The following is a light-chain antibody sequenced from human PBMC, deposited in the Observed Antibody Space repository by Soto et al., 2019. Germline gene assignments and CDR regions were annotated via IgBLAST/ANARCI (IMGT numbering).Light chain of an antibody. CDR2: DVS. Sequence: DIQMTQSPSSLSASVGDRVTITCQASQDISTHLTWFQQKPGKAPKLLNYDVSILETGVPSRFSGSGSGTHFTFSISSLQPEDIATYYCQQFDSLPLTFGGGTRVEIK. CDR3: QQFDSLPLT. J-gene: IGKJ4*01. V-gene: IGKV1-33*01. CDR1: QDISTH.